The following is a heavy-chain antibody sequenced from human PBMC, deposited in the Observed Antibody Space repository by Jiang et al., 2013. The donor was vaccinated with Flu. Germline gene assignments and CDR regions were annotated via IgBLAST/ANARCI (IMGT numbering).Heavy chain of an antibody. CDR2: IYYSGST. V-gene: IGHV4-30-4*01. D-gene: IGHD4-11*01. J-gene: IGHJ6*02. Sequence: PGLVKPSQTLSLTCTVSGGSISSGDYYWSWIRQPPGKGLEWIGYIYYSGSTYYNPSLKSRVTISVDTSKNQFSLKLSSVTAADTAVYYCARDAMYGNPYYYYGMDVWGQGTTVTVSS. CDR3: ARDAMYGNPYYYYGMDV. CDR1: GGSISSGDYY.